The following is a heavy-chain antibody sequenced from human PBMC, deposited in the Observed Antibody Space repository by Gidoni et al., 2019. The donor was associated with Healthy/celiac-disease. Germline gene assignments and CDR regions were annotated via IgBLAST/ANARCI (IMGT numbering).Heavy chain of an antibody. D-gene: IGHD6-19*01. CDR1: GGSISSYY. CDR3: AGSSPVAGHAFDI. V-gene: IGHV4-59*08. Sequence: QVQLQESGPGLVQPSETLSLTCTVSGGSISSYYWSWIRQPPGKGLEWIGYIYYSGSTNYNPSLKSRVTISVDTSKNQFSLKLSSVTAADTAVYYCAGSSPVAGHAFDIWGQGTMVTVSS. J-gene: IGHJ3*02. CDR2: IYYSGST.